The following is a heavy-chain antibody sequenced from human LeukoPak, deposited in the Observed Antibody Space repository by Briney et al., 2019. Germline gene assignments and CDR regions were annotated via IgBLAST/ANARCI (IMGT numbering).Heavy chain of an antibody. CDR3: ATFHEP. J-gene: IGHJ5*02. Sequence: GGSLRLSCAASGFTFSSYDIHWVRQATGKGLEWVSAIGIAGDTYYLDSVKGRFTISRENAKNSVYLQMNSLRAEDTAVYYCATFHEPWGQGTLVTVSS. CDR2: IGIAGDT. V-gene: IGHV3-13*01. D-gene: IGHD2/OR15-2a*01. CDR1: GFTFSSYD.